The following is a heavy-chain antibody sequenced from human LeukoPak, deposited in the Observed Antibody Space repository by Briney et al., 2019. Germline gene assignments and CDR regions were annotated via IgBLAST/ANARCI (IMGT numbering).Heavy chain of an antibody. D-gene: IGHD3-22*01. V-gene: IGHV1-3*01. Sequence: ASVKVSCKASGYTFTSYAMHWVRQAPGQRLEWMGWINAGSGNTKYSQKFQGRVTITRDTSASTAYMELSSLRSEDTAVYYCARGDYYDREFDPWGQGTLVTVSS. J-gene: IGHJ5*02. CDR1: GYTFTSYA. CDR2: INAGSGNT. CDR3: ARGDYYDREFDP.